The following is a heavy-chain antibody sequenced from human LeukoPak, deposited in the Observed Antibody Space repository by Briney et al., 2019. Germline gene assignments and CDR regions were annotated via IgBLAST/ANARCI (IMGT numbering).Heavy chain of an antibody. Sequence: GGSLRLSCTASGFTFGDYAMSWVRQAPGKGLEWVGFIRSKAYGGTTEYAASVKGRFTISRDDSKSIAYLQMNSLKTEDTAVYYCTRAQEDYDILTGYYIFGSDWGQGTLVTVSS. CDR3: TRAQEDYDILTGYYIFGSD. V-gene: IGHV3-49*04. CDR2: IRSKAYGGTT. J-gene: IGHJ4*02. D-gene: IGHD3-9*01. CDR1: GFTFGDYA.